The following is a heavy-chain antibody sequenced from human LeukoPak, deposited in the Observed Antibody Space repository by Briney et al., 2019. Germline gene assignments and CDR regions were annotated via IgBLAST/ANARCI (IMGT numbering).Heavy chain of an antibody. V-gene: IGHV1-46*01. CDR3: ARDYYDSGGYYLVFDY. J-gene: IGHJ4*02. CDR1: GYTFTSYY. Sequence: ASVKVSCKASGYTFTSYYMHRVRQAPGQGLEWMGIINPSGGSTSYAQKFQGRVTMTRDTSTSTVYMELSSLRSEDTAVYYCARDYYDSGGYYLVFDYWGQGTLVTVSS. CDR2: INPSGGST. D-gene: IGHD3-22*01.